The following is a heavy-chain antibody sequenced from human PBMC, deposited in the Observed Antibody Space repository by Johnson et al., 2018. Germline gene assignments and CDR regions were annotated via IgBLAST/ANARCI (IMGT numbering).Heavy chain of an antibody. Sequence: VQLVESGGGVVQPGRSLRLSCAASGFTFDDYAMHWVRQAPGKGLEWVSGISWNSGSIGYADSVKGRFTSPRDKAKNSLYLKMNSLRAEDTALDYCARDDCSSTTCDDDAFDIWGQGTMVTVSS. D-gene: IGHD2-2*01. V-gene: IGHV3-9*01. CDR1: GFTFDDYA. CDR2: ISWNSGSI. CDR3: ARDDCSSTTCDDDAFDI. J-gene: IGHJ3*02.